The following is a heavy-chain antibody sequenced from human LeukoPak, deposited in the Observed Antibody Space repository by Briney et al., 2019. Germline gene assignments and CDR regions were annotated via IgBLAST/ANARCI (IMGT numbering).Heavy chain of an antibody. CDR3: ARGPPRGKYYYMDV. D-gene: IGHD1-1*01. Sequence: GGSLRLSCAASGFTFSSFDMLWVRQPTGQGLEWVSTIGTASDTYYPGSVEGRFTLSRDNAKSSLYLQMNSLTAGDTAVYYCARGPPRGKYYYMDVWGKGTTVTVSS. J-gene: IGHJ6*03. CDR2: IGTASDT. CDR1: GFTFSSFD. V-gene: IGHV3-13*01.